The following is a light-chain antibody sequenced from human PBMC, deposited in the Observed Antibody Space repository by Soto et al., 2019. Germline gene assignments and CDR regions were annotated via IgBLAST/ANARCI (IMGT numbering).Light chain of an antibody. CDR3: QQYNSYPLT. CDR2: DAS. V-gene: IGKV1-5*01. CDR1: QSISCW. J-gene: IGKJ4*01. Sequence: DIQMTQSPSTLSASLGDRVTITCLASQSISCWFGWYQQKPGKAPKLLIYDASSLESGVPSRFSGGGSGTEFTLTVSSLQPDDFATYYCQQYNSYPLTFGGGTKVDIK.